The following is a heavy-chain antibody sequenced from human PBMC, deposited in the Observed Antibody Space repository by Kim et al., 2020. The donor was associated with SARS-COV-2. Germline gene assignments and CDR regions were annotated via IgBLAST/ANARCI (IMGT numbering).Heavy chain of an antibody. Sequence: SRVTISVDTSKNQFSLKLSSVTAADTAVYYCASHHRNIAAAAKNDAFDIWGQGTMVTVSS. V-gene: IGHV4-39*01. D-gene: IGHD6-13*01. J-gene: IGHJ3*02. CDR3: ASHHRNIAAAAKNDAFDI.